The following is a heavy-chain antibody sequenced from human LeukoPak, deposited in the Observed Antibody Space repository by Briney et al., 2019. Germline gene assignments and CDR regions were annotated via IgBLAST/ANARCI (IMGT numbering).Heavy chain of an antibody. CDR1: GFTFSNYW. CDR3: ARKRLPLDY. V-gene: IGHV3-21*01. J-gene: IGHJ4*02. CDR2: ISGSGDST. Sequence: GGSLRLSCAASGFTFSNYWMHWVRQAPGKGLEWVSSISGSGDSTYYADSVKGRFTISRDNAKNSLYLQMNSLRAEDTAVYYCARKRLPLDYWGQGTLVTVSS.